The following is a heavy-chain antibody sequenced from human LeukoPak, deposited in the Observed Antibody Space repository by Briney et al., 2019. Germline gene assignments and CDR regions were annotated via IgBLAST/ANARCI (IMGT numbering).Heavy chain of an antibody. CDR3: ARGIAAAPYYFDY. Sequence: PGGSLRLSCAASGFTFSSDGMHWVRQAPGKGLEWVAVIWYDGSNKYYADSVKGRFTISRDNSKNTLYLQMNSLRAEDTAVYYCARGIAAAPYYFDYWGQGTLVTVSS. D-gene: IGHD6-13*01. CDR2: IWYDGSNK. J-gene: IGHJ4*02. V-gene: IGHV3-33*01. CDR1: GFTFSSDG.